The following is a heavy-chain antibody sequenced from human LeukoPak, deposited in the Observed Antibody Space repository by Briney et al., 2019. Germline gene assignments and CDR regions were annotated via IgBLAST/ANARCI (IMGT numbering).Heavy chain of an antibody. J-gene: IGHJ5*02. CDR2: INHSGST. Sequence: SETLSLTCAVYGGSFSGYYWSWIRQPPGKGLEWIGEINHSGSTNYNPSLKSRVTISVDTSKNQFSLKLSSVTAADTAVYYCARSPYLTRVGFDPWGQGTLVSVSS. CDR3: ARSPYLTRVGFDP. CDR1: GGSFSGYY. V-gene: IGHV4-34*01.